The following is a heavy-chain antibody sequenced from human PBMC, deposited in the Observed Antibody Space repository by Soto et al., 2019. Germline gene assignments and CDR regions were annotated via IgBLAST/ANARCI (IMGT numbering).Heavy chain of an antibody. V-gene: IGHV1-69*01. Sequence: QVQLVQSGAEVKKPGSSVKVSCKASGGTFSSYAISWVRQAPGQGLEWMGGIIPIFGTANYAQKFQGRVTITADEATSTAYMELSSLRSEDKAVYYCARDLGYYGSGSQSPPSWFDPWGQGTLVTVSS. CDR1: GGTFSSYA. J-gene: IGHJ5*02. D-gene: IGHD3-10*01. CDR3: ARDLGYYGSGSQSPPSWFDP. CDR2: IIPIFGTA.